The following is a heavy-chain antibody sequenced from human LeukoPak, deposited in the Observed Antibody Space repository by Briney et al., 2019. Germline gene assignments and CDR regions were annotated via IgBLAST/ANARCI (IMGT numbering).Heavy chain of an antibody. D-gene: IGHD1-20*01. CDR2: IKQDGSEK. CDR1: GFTFSSYW. Sequence: GGSLRLSCAASGFTFSSYWMSWVRQAPGKGLEWVANIKQDGSEKYYVDSVKGRFTISRDNAKNSLYLQMNSLRAEDTAVYYCARDEYNWNVDAFDIWGQGTVVTVSS. V-gene: IGHV3-7*01. J-gene: IGHJ3*02. CDR3: ARDEYNWNVDAFDI.